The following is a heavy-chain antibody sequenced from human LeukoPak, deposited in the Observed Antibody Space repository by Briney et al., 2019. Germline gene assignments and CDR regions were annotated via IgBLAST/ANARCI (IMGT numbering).Heavy chain of an antibody. D-gene: IGHD6-19*01. Sequence: SETLSLTCAVSGGSITGHYWNWIRQTPGMRLEWIGYTSYSRTTIYNSYFKGRATMSIDTSKYQLYLNLTSVTATDTAVYYCAKLGHSDGWYLGAFDIWGQGTTVIVSP. CDR3: AKLGHSDGWYLGAFDI. V-gene: IGHV4-59*08. CDR1: GGSITGHY. J-gene: IGHJ3*02. CDR2: TSYSRTT.